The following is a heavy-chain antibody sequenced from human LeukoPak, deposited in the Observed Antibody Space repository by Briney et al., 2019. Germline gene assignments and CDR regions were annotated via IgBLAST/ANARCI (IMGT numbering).Heavy chain of an antibody. J-gene: IGHJ5*02. D-gene: IGHD4-17*01. Sequence: GGSLRLSCAASGFTVSSSYMNWARQAPGKGLEWVSIIYAGGSTYYAGSVEGRFTISRDNSKNTLYLQMNSLRAEDTAVYYCAREEETVKALGPWGQGTLVTVSS. CDR3: AREEETVKALGP. CDR2: IYAGGST. V-gene: IGHV3-53*01. CDR1: GFTVSSSY.